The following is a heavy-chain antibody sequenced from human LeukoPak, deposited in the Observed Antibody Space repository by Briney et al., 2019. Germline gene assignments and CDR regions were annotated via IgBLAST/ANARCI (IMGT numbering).Heavy chain of an antibody. Sequence: SETLSLTCAVYGGSFSGYYWSWIRQPPGKGLEWIGEINHSGSTNYNPSLKSRVTISVDTSKNQFSLKLSSVTAADTAVYYCARVHSIVVVPAAIIYFDYWGQGTLVTVSS. J-gene: IGHJ4*02. CDR3: ARVHSIVVVPAAIIYFDY. CDR2: INHSGST. V-gene: IGHV4-34*01. D-gene: IGHD2-2*01. CDR1: GGSFSGYY.